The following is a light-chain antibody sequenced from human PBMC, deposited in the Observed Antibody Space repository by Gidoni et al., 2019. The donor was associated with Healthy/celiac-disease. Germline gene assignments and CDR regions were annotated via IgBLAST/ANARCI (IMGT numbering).Light chain of an antibody. J-gene: IGKJ1*01. Sequence: EIELTQSPGTLSLSPGERATLSCRASQSVSSSYLAWYQQKPGQAPRLLIYGASSRATGIPDRFSGSGSGTDCTLTISRLEPEDFAVYYCQQYGSSSWTFGQGTKVEIK. V-gene: IGKV3-20*01. CDR3: QQYGSSSWT. CDR1: QSVSSSY. CDR2: GAS.